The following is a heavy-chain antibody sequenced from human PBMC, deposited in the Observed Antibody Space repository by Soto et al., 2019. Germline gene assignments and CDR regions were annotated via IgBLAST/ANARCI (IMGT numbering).Heavy chain of an antibody. J-gene: IGHJ4*02. CDR2: IYYSGST. CDR3: ATRGYNFDY. CDR1: GGSVSSGSYY. D-gene: IGHD3-10*01. V-gene: IGHV4-61*01. Sequence: GPGPGPPSETLSLTCTVSGGSVSSGSYYWSWIRQPPGKGLEWIGYIYYSGSTNYNPSLKSRVTISVDTSKNQFSLKLSSVTAADTAVYYCATRGYNFDYWGQGTLVTVSS.